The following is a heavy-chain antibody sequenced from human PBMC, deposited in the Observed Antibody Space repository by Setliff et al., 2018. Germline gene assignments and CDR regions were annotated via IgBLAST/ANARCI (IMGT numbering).Heavy chain of an antibody. CDR2: IYYSGST. Sequence: SETLSLPCTVSGGSISSSSYYWGWIRQPPGKGLEWIGSIYYSGSTYYNPSLKSRVTISVDTSKNQFSLKLSSVTAADTAVYYCAREVTGSRSWFEGAFDIWGQGTMVTVSS. J-gene: IGHJ3*02. CDR3: AREVTGSRSWFEGAFDI. V-gene: IGHV4-39*07. CDR1: GGSISSSSYY. D-gene: IGHD6-13*01.